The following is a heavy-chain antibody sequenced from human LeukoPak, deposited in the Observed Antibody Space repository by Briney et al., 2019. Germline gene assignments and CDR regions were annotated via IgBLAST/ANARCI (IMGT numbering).Heavy chain of an antibody. D-gene: IGHD5-18*01. J-gene: IGHJ4*01. CDR2: ISGSTTYI. V-gene: IGHV3-21*01. Sequence: GGSLRLSCAASGFTFITYSINWVRQAPGGGLEWVSSISGSTTYIYYADSVKGRFTISRDNAKNSLYLQMNSLRAEDTAVYYCVRGNSALDYWGRGTLVTVSS. CDR1: GFTFITYS. CDR3: VRGNSALDY.